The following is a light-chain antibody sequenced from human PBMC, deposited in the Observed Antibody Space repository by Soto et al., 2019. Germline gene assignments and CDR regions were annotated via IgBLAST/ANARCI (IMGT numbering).Light chain of an antibody. CDR1: SSDVGDYNY. CDR3: CSFAGSYTYV. V-gene: IGLV2-11*01. J-gene: IGLJ1*01. CDR2: DVT. Sequence: QSVLTQPRSVSGSPGQSVTISCTGTSSDVGDYNYASWYQQHPGKAPKLMIYDVTKRPSGVPDRFSGFKSGNTASLIISGLQAEDEADYYCCSFAGSYTYVFGTGTKVTVL.